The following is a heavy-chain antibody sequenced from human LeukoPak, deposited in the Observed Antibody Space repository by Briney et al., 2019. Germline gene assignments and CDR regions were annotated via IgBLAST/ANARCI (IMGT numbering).Heavy chain of an antibody. CDR1: GFTFSSYA. D-gene: IGHD3-10*01. J-gene: IGHJ4*02. V-gene: IGHV3-30*04. CDR3: AREGYYGSGSYYSENYFDY. CDR2: ISYDGSNK. Sequence: PGGSLRLSCAASGFTFSSYAMHWVRQAPGKGLEWVAVISYDGSNKYYADSVKGRFTISRDNSKNTLYLQMNSLRAEDTAVYCCAREGYYGSGSYYSENYFDYWGQGTLVTVSS.